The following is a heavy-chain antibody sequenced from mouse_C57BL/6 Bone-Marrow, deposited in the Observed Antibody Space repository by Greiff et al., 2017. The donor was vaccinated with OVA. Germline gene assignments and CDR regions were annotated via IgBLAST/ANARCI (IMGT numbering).Heavy chain of an antibody. V-gene: IGHV5-4*01. CDR3: ARFTTWYFDV. D-gene: IGHD1-1*01. Sequence: EVQRVESGGGLVKPGGSLKLSCAASGFTFSSYAMSWVRQTPEKRLEWVATISDGGSYTYYPDNVKGRFTIYRDNAKNNLYLQMSHLKSEDTAMYYCARFTTWYFDVWGTGTTVTVSS. CDR2: ISDGGSYT. J-gene: IGHJ1*03. CDR1: GFTFSSYA.